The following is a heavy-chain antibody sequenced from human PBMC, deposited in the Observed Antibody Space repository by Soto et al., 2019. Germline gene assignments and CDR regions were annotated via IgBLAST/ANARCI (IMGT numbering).Heavy chain of an antibody. V-gene: IGHV4-31*03. D-gene: IGHD2-15*01. CDR2: IYYSGST. CDR1: GVSISSGGYC. CDR3: AREGNGVVVATTFDY. Sequence: SLCLTGPVSGVSISSGGYCWSWIRQHPGKGLEWIGYIYYSGSTYYNPSLKSRVTISVDTSKNQFSLKLSSVTAADTAVYYCAREGNGVVVATTFDYWGQGTMVTVS. J-gene: IGHJ4*02.